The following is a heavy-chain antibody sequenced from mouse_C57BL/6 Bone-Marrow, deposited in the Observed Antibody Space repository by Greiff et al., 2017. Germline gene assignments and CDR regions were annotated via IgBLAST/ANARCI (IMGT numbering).Heavy chain of an antibody. D-gene: IGHD5-1*01. CDR2: ISSGGSYT. V-gene: IGHV5-6*01. Sequence: EVHLVESGGDLVKPGGSLKLSCAASGFTFSSYGMSWVRQTPDKRLEWVATISSGGSYTYYPDSVKGRFTISRDNAKNTLYPQRSSLKSEDTAMYYCARHTYWFAYWGQGTLVTVSA. CDR3: ARHTYWFAY. CDR1: GFTFSSYG. J-gene: IGHJ3*01.